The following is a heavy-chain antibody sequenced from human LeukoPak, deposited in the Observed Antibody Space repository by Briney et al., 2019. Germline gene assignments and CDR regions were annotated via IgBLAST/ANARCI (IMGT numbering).Heavy chain of an antibody. CDR2: INADGSTI. CDR1: GFTFSSHW. Sequence: PGGSLRLSCSASGFTFSSHWMHWVRHAPGKGLVWVSRINADGSTINYADSVEGRFTISRDNAKNTLYLQMNSLRAEDTAVYFCARGFLRRGSPVDFWGQGTPVTVTS. D-gene: IGHD2/OR15-2a*01. CDR3: ARGFLRRGSPVDF. V-gene: IGHV3-74*01. J-gene: IGHJ4*02.